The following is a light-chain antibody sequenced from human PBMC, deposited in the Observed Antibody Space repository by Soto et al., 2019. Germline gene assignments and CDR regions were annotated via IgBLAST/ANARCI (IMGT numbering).Light chain of an antibody. CDR2: AAS. CDR3: QHYYSYPFT. CDR1: RDISTY. Sequence: DIQMTQSPSSLSASVGDRVTITCRASRDISTYLAWFQQKPGNAPKSLIYAASSLQSGAPSKFSGSGSGTDFTLTISSLQPEDFATYYCQHYYSYPFTFGPGTKVDIK. J-gene: IGKJ3*01. V-gene: IGKV1-16*02.